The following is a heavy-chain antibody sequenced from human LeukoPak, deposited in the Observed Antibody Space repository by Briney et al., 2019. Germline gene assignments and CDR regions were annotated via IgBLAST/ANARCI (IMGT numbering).Heavy chain of an antibody. J-gene: IGHJ6*02. CDR1: GGSISSYY. CDR2: IYYSGST. D-gene: IGHD5-24*01. Sequence: SETLSLTCTVSGGSISSYYWSWIRQPPGKGLEWIGYIYYSGSTNYSPSLKSRVTISVDTSKNQFSLKLSSVTAADTAVYYCAREGRWLPMQYYGMDVWGQGTTVTVSS. V-gene: IGHV4-59*01. CDR3: AREGRWLPMQYYGMDV.